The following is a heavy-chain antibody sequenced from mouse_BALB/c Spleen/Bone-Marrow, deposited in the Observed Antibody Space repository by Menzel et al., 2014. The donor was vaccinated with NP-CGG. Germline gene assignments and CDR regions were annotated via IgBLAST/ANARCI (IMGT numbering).Heavy chain of an antibody. J-gene: IGHJ2*01. CDR3: TREGNYFDS. CDR1: GYTFSSFW. V-gene: IGHV1-5*01. Sequence: EVHLVESGTVLARPGASARMSCKASGYTFSSFWMHWIRQRPGQGLEWIGAIYPGNSDTRYNQKFKGKARLTAVTSSSTAYMELSSLTDEDSAVYYCTREGNYFDSWGQGTTLTVSS. CDR2: IYPGNSDT.